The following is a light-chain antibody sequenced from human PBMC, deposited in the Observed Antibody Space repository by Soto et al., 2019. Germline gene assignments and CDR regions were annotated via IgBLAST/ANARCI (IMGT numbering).Light chain of an antibody. V-gene: IGKV1-6*01. J-gene: IGKJ4*01. Sequence: GDRVTITCRASQGIGNDVGWYQQKPGKAPKLLIYAASSLQSGVPSRFSGSLSGKDFTLTISSLQPEDFATYYCLQDHNYPLTFGGGTKVEIK. CDR2: AAS. CDR1: QGIGND. CDR3: LQDHNYPLT.